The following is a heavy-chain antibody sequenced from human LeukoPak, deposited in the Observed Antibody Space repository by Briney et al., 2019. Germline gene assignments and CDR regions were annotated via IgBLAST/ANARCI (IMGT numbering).Heavy chain of an antibody. D-gene: IGHD3-22*01. V-gene: IGHV3-9*01. CDR2: ISWNSGNI. CDR3: GKAGSGYYSAILH. J-gene: IGHJ4*02. Sequence: PGGSLRLSCAASGFTFEDYSMHGVRQAPGKGLEWVSGISWNSGNIGYADSVKGRFTISRDNAKNSLYLQMDSLRAEDTAFYYCGKAGSGYYSAILHWGQGTLVTVSS. CDR1: GFTFEDYS.